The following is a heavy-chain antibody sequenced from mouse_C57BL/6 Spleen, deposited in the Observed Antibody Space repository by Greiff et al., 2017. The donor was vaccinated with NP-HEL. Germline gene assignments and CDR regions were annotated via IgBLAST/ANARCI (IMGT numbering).Heavy chain of an antibody. D-gene: IGHD2-5*01. V-gene: IGHV1-22*01. CDR2: INPNNGGT. CDR3: APYYSNDGYYYAMDY. J-gene: IGHJ4*01. Sequence: EVQLQQSGPELVKPGASVKMSCKASGYTFTDYNMHWVKQSHGKSLEWIGYINPNNGGTSYNQKFKGKATLTVNKSSSTAYMELHSLTSEDSAVYYCAPYYSNDGYYYAMDYWGQGTSVTVSS. CDR1: GYTFTDYN.